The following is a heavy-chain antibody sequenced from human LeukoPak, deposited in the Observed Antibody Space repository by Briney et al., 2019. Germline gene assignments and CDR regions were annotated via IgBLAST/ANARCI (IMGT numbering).Heavy chain of an antibody. CDR3: AKGDPFRAGWFDP. Sequence: SETLSLTCTVSGGSFSTYYWSWIRQPAGMGLEWIGRIYTSGSTNYDPSLKSRVTMSVDTSKNQFSLKLSSVTAADTAVYYCAKGDPFRAGWFDPWGQGILVTVSS. CDR2: IYTSGST. D-gene: IGHD6-13*01. CDR1: GGSFSTYY. V-gene: IGHV4-4*07. J-gene: IGHJ5*02.